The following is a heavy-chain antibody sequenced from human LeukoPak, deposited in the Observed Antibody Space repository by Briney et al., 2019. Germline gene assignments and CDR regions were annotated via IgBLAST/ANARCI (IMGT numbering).Heavy chain of an antibody. CDR1: GGTFSSYA. D-gene: IGHD3-3*01. CDR2: IIPIFGTA. J-gene: IGHJ6*03. V-gene: IGHV1-69*01. CDR3: ARGSELNYDFWSGFGYYYYMDV. Sequence: SVKVSCKASGGTFSSYAISWVRQAPGQGLEWMGGIIPIFGTANYAQKFQGRVTITADESTSTAYMGLSSLRSEDTAVYYCARGSELNYDFWSGFGYYYYMDVWGKGTTVTVSS.